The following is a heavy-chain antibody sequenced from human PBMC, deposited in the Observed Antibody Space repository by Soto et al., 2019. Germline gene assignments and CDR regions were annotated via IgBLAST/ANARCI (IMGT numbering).Heavy chain of an antibody. CDR1: GYTFTSYG. CDR2: ISAYNGNT. J-gene: IGHJ6*02. V-gene: IGHV1-18*01. Sequence: ASVKVSCKASGYTFTSYGISWVRQAPGQGLEWMGWISAYNGNTNYAQKLQGRVTMTTDTSTSTAYMELRSLRSDDTAVYYCAIDLGYGYYYGMDVWGQGTTVTVSS. CDR3: AIDLGYGYYYGMDV. D-gene: IGHD4-17*01.